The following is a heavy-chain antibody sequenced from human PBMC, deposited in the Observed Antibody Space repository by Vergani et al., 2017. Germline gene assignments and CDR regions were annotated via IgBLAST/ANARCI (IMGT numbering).Heavy chain of an antibody. CDR1: GYTFTSYY. CDR2: INPNSGGT. D-gene: IGHD3-10*01. Sequence: QVQLVQFGAEVKKPGASVKVSCKASGYTFTSYYMHWVRPAPGQGLEWMGIINPNSGGTNYAQKFQGRVTMTRDTSISTAYMELSRLRSDDTAVYYCASDYYGSGSAAFDIWGQGTMVTVSS. CDR3: ASDYYGSGSAAFDI. V-gene: IGHV1-2*02. J-gene: IGHJ3*02.